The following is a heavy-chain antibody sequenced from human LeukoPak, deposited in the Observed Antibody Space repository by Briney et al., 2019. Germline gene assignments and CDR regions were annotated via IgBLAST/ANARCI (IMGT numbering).Heavy chain of an antibody. V-gene: IGHV3-21*01. CDR3: ARGGAVPDAIPWFDP. Sequence: GGSLRLSCAASGFTFSSYSMNWVRQAPGKGLEWVSSISSSSSYIYYADSVKGRFTISRDNAKNSLYLQMNSLRAEDTAVYYCARGGAVPDAIPWFDPWGQGTLVTLSS. CDR1: GFTFSSYS. J-gene: IGHJ5*02. CDR2: ISSSSSYI. D-gene: IGHD2-2*01.